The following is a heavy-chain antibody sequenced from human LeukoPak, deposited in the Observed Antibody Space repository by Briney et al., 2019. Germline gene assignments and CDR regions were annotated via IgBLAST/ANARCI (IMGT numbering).Heavy chain of an antibody. Sequence: SETLSLTCAVYGGSFSVYYWSWIRQPPGKGLEWIGEINHSGSTNYNPSLKSRVTISVDTSKNQFSLKLSSVTAADTAVYYCASSLYSSSSAYFDYWGQGTLVTVSS. J-gene: IGHJ4*02. V-gene: IGHV4-34*01. CDR3: ASSLYSSSSAYFDY. CDR1: GGSFSVYY. CDR2: INHSGST. D-gene: IGHD6-6*01.